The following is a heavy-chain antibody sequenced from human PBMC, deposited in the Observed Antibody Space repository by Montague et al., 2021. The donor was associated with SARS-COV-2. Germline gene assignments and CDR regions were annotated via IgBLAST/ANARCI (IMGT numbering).Heavy chain of an antibody. D-gene: IGHD1-1*01. J-gene: IGHJ6*02. CDR2: TYYRSKWYN. CDR1: RDSVSSNSAT. CDR3: TSGREGNYNVMDV. V-gene: IGHV6-1*01. Sequence: CAISRDSVSSNSATWNWVRQSPSRGLEWLGRTYYRSKWYNDYAVSVRGRVTINPDTSKNQFSLQLNSVTPEDTAICYCTSGREGNYNVMDVWGQGTTVTVSS.